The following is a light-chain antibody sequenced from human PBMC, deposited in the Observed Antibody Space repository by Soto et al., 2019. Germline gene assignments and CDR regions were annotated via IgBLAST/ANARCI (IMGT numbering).Light chain of an antibody. V-gene: IGKV1-39*01. CDR3: QQTYSTPHT. CDR2: AAI. J-gene: IGKJ2*01. CDR1: QTITTY. Sequence: DTQMTQSPSSLSASVGDRVTITCRASQTITTYLKWYQHKPGKAPKLLIYAAISLQSGVPSKLSGSGSGTDFTLTISSLQPEDFATYYCQQTYSTPHTFGQGTKVDI.